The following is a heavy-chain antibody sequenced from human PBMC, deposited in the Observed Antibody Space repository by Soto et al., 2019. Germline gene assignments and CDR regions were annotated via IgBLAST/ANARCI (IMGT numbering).Heavy chain of an antibody. Sequence: LSLTCTVSGGSISSYYWSWIRQPPGKGLEWIGYIYYSGSTNYNPSLKSRVTISVDTSKNQFSLKLSSVTAADTAVYYCARRSASLERRYLVSYYMDVWGKGTKVTVSS. V-gene: IGHV4-59*08. CDR3: ARRSASLERRYLVSYYMDV. CDR1: GGSISSYY. J-gene: IGHJ6*03. D-gene: IGHD1-1*01. CDR2: IYYSGST.